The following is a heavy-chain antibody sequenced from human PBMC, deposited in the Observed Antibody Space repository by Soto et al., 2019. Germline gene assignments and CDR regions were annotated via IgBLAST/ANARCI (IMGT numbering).Heavy chain of an antibody. J-gene: IGHJ5*02. CDR1: GGTFSSYA. V-gene: IGHV1-69*01. CDR2: IIPIFGTA. D-gene: IGHD6-13*01. CDR3: AKDFRIAAAVTANNWFDP. Sequence: QVQLVQSGAEVKKPGSSVKVSCKASGGTFSSYAISWVRQAPGQGLEWMGGIIPIFGTANYAQKFQGRVTITADESTSTAYMELSSLRSEDTAVYYCAKDFRIAAAVTANNWFDPWGQGTLVTVSS.